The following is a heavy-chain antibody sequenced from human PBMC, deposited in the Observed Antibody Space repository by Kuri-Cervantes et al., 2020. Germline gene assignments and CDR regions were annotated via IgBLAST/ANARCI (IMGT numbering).Heavy chain of an antibody. D-gene: IGHD3-3*01. Sequence: ASVKVSCKASGYTFNRFGVSWVRQAPGQGLEWMGWISPYNGDTRFAQNFQGRVTMTTDTAISVAYMELRSLRSNDTAVYYCARDSFPADFWSGYRTLDYWGQGTRVTVSS. J-gene: IGHJ4*02. CDR1: GYTFNRFG. CDR3: ARDSFPADFWSGYRTLDY. V-gene: IGHV1-18*01. CDR2: ISPYNGDT.